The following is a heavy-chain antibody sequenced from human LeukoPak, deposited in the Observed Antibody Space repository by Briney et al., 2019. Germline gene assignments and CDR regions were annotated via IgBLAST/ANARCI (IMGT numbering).Heavy chain of an antibody. D-gene: IGHD6-6*01. V-gene: IGHV3-23*01. CDR1: GFTFSSYA. J-gene: IGHJ4*02. CDR2: ISGSGGST. Sequence: GGSLRLSCAASGFTFSSYAMSWVRQAPGKGLEWVSAISGSGGSTYYADSVKGRFTISRDNSKNTLYLQMNSLRAEDTAVYYCARGGRYSSSSLGGNSWGQGTLVTVSS. CDR3: ARGGRYSSSSLGGNS.